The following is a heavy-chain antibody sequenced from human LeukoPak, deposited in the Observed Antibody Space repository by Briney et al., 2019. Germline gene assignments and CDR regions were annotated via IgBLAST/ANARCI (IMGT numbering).Heavy chain of an antibody. CDR1: GGSFSGYY. Sequence: PSETLSLTCAVYGGSFSGYYWGWIRQPPGKGLEWIGNIYSSGGTYYNPSLKSRLSISQDMSKNQFSLKLSSVTAADTAVYYCARHLMVRGALNWFDPWGQGTLVTVSS. V-gene: IGHV4-34*01. CDR2: IYSSGGT. D-gene: IGHD3-10*01. J-gene: IGHJ5*02. CDR3: ARHLMVRGALNWFDP.